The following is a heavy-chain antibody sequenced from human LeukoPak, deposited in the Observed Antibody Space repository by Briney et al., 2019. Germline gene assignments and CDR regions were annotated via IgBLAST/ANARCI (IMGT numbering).Heavy chain of an antibody. CDR2: INTYNGHT. CDR3: ARDPRITGTTEYFFDY. Sequence: ASVNVSCKASGYSFSSYGFSWVRQAPGQGLEWMGWINTYNGHTNYTQTLQGRVTMTTDTSTSTAYMELRNLRPDDTAVYFCARDPRITGTTEYFFDYWGQGTLVTVSS. J-gene: IGHJ4*02. CDR1: GYSFSSYG. V-gene: IGHV1-18*01. D-gene: IGHD1-7*01.